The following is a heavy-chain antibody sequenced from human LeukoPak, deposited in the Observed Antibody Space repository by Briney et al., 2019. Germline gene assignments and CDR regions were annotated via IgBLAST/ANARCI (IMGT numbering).Heavy chain of an antibody. D-gene: IGHD3-22*01. CDR1: GFTFSSYE. CDR2: ISSSGSTI. J-gene: IGHJ3*02. Sequence: TGGSLRLSCAASGFTFSSYEMNWVRQAPGKGLEWVSYISSSGSTIYYADSVKGRFTISRDNAKNSLYLQMNSLRAEDTAVYYCARGENMIAHAFDIWGQGTMVTVSS. CDR3: ARGENMIAHAFDI. V-gene: IGHV3-48*03.